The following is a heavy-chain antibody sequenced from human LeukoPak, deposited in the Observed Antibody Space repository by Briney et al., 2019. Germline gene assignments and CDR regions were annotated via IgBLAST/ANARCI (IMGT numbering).Heavy chain of an antibody. D-gene: IGHD2-2*01. V-gene: IGHV3-53*01. J-gene: IGHJ4*02. CDR3: ARADQTYFDY. CDR1: GFTVSSNY. Sequence: GGSLRLSCAAPGFTVSSNYMSWVRQAPGKGLEWVSVIYSGGSTYYADSVKGRFTISRDNSENTLYLQMNSLRAEDTAVYYCARADQTYFDYWGQGTLVTVSS. CDR2: IYSGGST.